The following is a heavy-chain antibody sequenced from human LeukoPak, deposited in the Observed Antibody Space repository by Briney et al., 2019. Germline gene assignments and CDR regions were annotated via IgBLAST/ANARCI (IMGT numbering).Heavy chain of an antibody. Sequence: GGSLRLSCAASGLTVSSNYMSWVRQAPGKGLEWVSVIYSGGSTYYADSVKGRFTISRDNSKNTLYLQMNSLRAEDTAVYYCAKDAAYDSSGVFDYWGQGTLVTVSS. V-gene: IGHV3-66*01. CDR1: GLTVSSNY. D-gene: IGHD3-22*01. CDR3: AKDAAYDSSGVFDY. J-gene: IGHJ4*02. CDR2: IYSGGST.